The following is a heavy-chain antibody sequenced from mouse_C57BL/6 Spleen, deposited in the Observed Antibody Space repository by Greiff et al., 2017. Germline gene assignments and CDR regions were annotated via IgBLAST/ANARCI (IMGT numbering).Heavy chain of an antibody. Sequence: EVQLVESGGGLVKPGGSLKLSCAASGFTFSSYTMSWVRQTPEKRLEWVATISGGGGNTYYPDSVKGRFTISRDNAKNTLYLQMSSLRSEDTALYYCARHEVANAMDYWGQGTSVTVSS. V-gene: IGHV5-9*01. J-gene: IGHJ4*01. D-gene: IGHD1-1*01. CDR1: GFTFSSYT. CDR2: ISGGGGNT. CDR3: ARHEVANAMDY.